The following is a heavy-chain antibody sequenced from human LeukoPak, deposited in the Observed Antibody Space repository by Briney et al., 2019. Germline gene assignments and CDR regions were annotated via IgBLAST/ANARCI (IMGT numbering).Heavy chain of an antibody. D-gene: IGHD5-24*01. CDR3: AKDTGLRRDGYDFDH. J-gene: IGHJ4*02. V-gene: IGHV3-9*01. CDR2: ISWNSGTI. Sequence: GGSLRLSCAASGFTFDDYAMDWVRQAPGKGLEWVSGISWNSGTIGYADSVKGRFTISRDNAKNSLYLQMNSLRVEDTALYYCAKDTGLRRDGYDFDHWGQGTLVTVSS. CDR1: GFTFDDYA.